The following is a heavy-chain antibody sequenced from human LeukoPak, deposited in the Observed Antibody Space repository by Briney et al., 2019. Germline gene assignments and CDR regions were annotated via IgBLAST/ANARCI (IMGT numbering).Heavy chain of an antibody. D-gene: IGHD3-10*01. V-gene: IGHV1-18*01. CDR2: ISAYNGNT. J-gene: IGHJ4*02. CDR3: ARVTYYYGSGSPKGGDY. CDR1: GYTFTSYG. Sequence: ASVKVSCKASGYTFTSYGISWVRQAPGQGLEWMGWISAYNGNTNYAQKLQGRVTMTTDTSTSTAYMELRSLRSDDTAVYYCARVTYYYGSGSPKGGDYWGQGTLVTVSS.